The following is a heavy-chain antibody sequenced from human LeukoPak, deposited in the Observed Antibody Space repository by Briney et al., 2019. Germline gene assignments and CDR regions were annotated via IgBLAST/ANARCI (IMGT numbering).Heavy chain of an antibody. CDR2: IRYDGSNK. Sequence: QPGGSLRLSCAASGFTFSSYGMHWVRQAPGKGLEWVAFIRYDGSNKYYADSVKGRFTISRDNSKNTLYLQMNSLRAEDTAVYYCAKDLGATTSYYFDYWGQGTLVTVSS. CDR3: AKDLGATTSYYFDY. J-gene: IGHJ4*02. CDR1: GFTFSSYG. V-gene: IGHV3-30*02. D-gene: IGHD1-26*01.